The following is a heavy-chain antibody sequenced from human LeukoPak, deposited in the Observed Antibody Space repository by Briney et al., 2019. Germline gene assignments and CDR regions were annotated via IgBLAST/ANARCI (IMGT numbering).Heavy chain of an antibody. D-gene: IGHD6-25*01. Sequence: PGGSLRLSCAASGFTFSTYATSWVRQAPGRGLEWVSGISGSGDDTFYADSVKGRVTISRDNSKNTLYLQMSSLRAEDTAVYYCAKGGQRQFRFRHYSYYYMDVWGKGTTVTVSS. CDR3: AKGGQRQFRFRHYSYYYMDV. CDR2: ISGSGDDT. CDR1: GFTFSTYA. J-gene: IGHJ6*03. V-gene: IGHV3-23*01.